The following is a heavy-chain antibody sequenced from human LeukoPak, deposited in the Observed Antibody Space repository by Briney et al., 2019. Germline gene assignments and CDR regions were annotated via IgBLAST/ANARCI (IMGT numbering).Heavy chain of an antibody. Sequence: GRSLRLSCAASGFTFSSYGMHWVRQAPGKGLEWVGVIWYDGSNKYYADSVKGRFTISRDNFKNTLYLEVNSLSAEDTAVYYCGKDHSSGPSALDIWGHGTMVTVSS. J-gene: IGHJ3*02. V-gene: IGHV3-33*06. CDR3: GKDHSSGPSALDI. CDR2: IWYDGSNK. CDR1: GFTFSSYG. D-gene: IGHD6-19*01.